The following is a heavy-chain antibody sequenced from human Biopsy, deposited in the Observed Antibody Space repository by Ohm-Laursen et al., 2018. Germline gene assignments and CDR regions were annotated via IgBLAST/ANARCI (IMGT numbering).Heavy chain of an antibody. V-gene: IGHV1-8*01. J-gene: IGHJ5*02. CDR2: LNPVSGNS. CDR1: GYTFTSYD. D-gene: IGHD1-7*01. Sequence: VASVKVSCNASGYTFTSYDITWVRQASGQGPEWIGWLNPVSGNSNFGQKFRGRVTVTSDTSISTAYMELSGQTSDDTATYYCGRAVRNQLLTDPWGQGTLVTVTS. CDR3: GRAVRNQLLTDP.